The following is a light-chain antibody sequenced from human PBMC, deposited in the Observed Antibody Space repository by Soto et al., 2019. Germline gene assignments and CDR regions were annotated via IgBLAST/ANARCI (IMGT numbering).Light chain of an antibody. CDR2: AVS. V-gene: IGKV3-15*01. CDR1: QSVSSN. CDR3: QQYQSLWT. J-gene: IGKJ1*01. Sequence: EIVLTQSPGTLSLSPGERATLYCRASQSVSSNHLSWYQQNPGQTPRLLIYAVSTRAADVAARFSGGASGTDFTLSISNLPYEDSAVYFCQQYQSLWTFGQGTKVDIK.